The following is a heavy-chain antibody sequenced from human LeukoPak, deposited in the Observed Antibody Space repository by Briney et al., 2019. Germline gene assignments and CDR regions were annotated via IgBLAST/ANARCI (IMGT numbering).Heavy chain of an antibody. Sequence: GGSLRLSCAASGFTFSGYDMNWVRQAPGKGLEWVSSISGSSSYIYYADSMKGRFTISRDNAKNSLYLQMNSLRAEDTAVYFCSRDQTPYYWGQGTLVTVSS. CDR3: SRDQTPYY. V-gene: IGHV3-21*01. J-gene: IGHJ4*02. CDR2: ISGSSSYI. CDR1: GFTFSGYD.